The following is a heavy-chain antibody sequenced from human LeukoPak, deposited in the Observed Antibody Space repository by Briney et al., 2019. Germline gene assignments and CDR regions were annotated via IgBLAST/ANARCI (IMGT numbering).Heavy chain of an antibody. CDR2: IYHSGST. CDR1: GYSISSGYY. Sequence: SETLSLTCTVSGYSISSGYYWGWIRPPPGKGLEWIGSIYHSGSTYYNPSLKSRVTISVDTSKNQFSLKLSSVTAADTAVYYCAREPDYYDSSGYYDPTTPEKRSWFDPWGQGTLVTVSS. D-gene: IGHD3-22*01. CDR3: AREPDYYDSSGYYDPTTPEKRSWFDP. V-gene: IGHV4-38-2*02. J-gene: IGHJ5*02.